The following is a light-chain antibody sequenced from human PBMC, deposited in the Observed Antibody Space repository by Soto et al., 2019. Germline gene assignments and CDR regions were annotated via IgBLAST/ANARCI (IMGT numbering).Light chain of an antibody. J-gene: IGKJ2*01. V-gene: IGKV3-15*01. CDR2: GAS. CDR1: QSVSSD. CDR3: QQYNDWPPMYT. Sequence: EIVMTQSPATLSVSPGEGATLSCRASQSVSSDLAWYQQKPGQAPRLLIYGASTRATGIPARVSGSGSGTEFTLTISSLQSEDSAIYYCQQYNDWPPMYTFGQGTKLEIK.